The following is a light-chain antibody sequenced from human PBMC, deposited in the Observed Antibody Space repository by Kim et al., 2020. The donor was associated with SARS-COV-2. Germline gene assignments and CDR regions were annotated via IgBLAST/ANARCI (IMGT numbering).Light chain of an antibody. Sequence: EVVLTQSPATVSVSLGDSATLTCRASQILNNNYAWYQQRPGQAPSLLMTTAFSRAPGIPARFSGSGSETEFTLTITSLQSEDFAVYFCQQYNNWPQWTFGQGTKVDIK. CDR1: QILNNN. V-gene: IGKV3-15*01. CDR3: QQYNNWPQWT. J-gene: IGKJ1*01. CDR2: TAF.